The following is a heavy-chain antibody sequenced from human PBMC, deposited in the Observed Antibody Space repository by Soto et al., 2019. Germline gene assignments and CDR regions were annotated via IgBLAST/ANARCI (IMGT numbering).Heavy chain of an antibody. CDR1: GFTFSSDN. CDR3: ARGGVVVFAY. CDR2: ISRSSSYI. V-gene: IGHV3-21*01. Sequence: GGSLRLSCAASGFTFSSDNMNWVRQAPGRGLEWVSSISRSSSYIYYADSVKGRFTISRDNAKNSLYLQMNSLRAEDTAVYYCARGGVVVFAYWGQGTLVTVSS. D-gene: IGHD3-22*01. J-gene: IGHJ4*02.